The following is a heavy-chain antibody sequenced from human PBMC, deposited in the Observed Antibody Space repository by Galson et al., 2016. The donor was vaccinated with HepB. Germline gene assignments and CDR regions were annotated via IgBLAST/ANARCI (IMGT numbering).Heavy chain of an antibody. D-gene: IGHD1-26*01. J-gene: IGHJ4*02. CDR1: GFTFSSHW. V-gene: IGHV3-30*03. Sequence: SLRLSCAASGFTFSSHWMHWVRQAPGKGLEWVAVISYHGSNKFYADSVKGRFTISRDNAKNTLYLQMNDLRAEDTAVYYCARDHVGAVTLDHWGQGTQVTVSS. CDR2: ISYHGSNK. CDR3: ARDHVGAVTLDH.